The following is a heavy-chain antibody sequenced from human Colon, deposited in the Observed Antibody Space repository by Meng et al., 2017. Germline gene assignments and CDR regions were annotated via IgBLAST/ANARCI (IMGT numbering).Heavy chain of an antibody. V-gene: IGHV4-4*07. Sequence: QVRLQEAGAELVVLSEALSLTCYVSGGSIRCDYWNLIRQPVGKGLEWIGRIRGSGSTNFNPSLKSRVTMSVDTSKNQFSLKLYSVTAADTAVYFCARDHAPFDYGLSRPGLDPWGQGTLVTVSS. CDR2: IRGSGST. CDR3: ARDHAPFDYGLSRPGLDP. J-gene: IGHJ5*02. CDR1: GGSIRCDY. D-gene: IGHD4/OR15-4a*01.